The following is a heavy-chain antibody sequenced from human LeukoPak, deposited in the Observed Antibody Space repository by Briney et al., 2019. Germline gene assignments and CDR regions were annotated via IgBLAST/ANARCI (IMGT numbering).Heavy chain of an antibody. J-gene: IGHJ6*04. CDR1: GYSISSGYY. CDR3: ARDRTSYGSGSYSYYYCMDV. V-gene: IGHV4-38-2*02. D-gene: IGHD3-10*01. Sequence: SETLSLTCAVSGYSISSGYYWGWIRQPPGKGLEWIGSIYHSGSTYYNPSLKSRVTISVDTSKNQFSLKLSSVTAADTAVYYCARDRTSYGSGSYSYYYCMDVWGKGTTVTVSS. CDR2: IYHSGST.